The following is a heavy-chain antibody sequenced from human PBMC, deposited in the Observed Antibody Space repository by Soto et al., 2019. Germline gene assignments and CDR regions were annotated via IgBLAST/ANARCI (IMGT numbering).Heavy chain of an antibody. CDR3: ARANWYAEY. CDR1: GGSINNHY. J-gene: IGHJ4*02. V-gene: IGHV4-59*11. Sequence: QVHLQESGPGLVKPSETLSLTCTVSGGSINNHYWSWIRQAPGKGLEWIGYIYYTGSTNYNPSLKSRVTMSVDTSKNQFSLNLTSLTAADPAIYYCARANWYAEYWGQGTLVTVSS. D-gene: IGHD6-13*01. CDR2: IYYTGST.